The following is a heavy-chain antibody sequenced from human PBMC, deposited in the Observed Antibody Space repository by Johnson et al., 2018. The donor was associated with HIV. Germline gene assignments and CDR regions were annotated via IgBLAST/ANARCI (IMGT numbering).Heavy chain of an antibody. CDR1: GYIFRNYW. CDR2: IYSDGSDT. Sequence: EVQLVESGGGLVQPGGSLRLSCAGSGYIFRNYWMHWVRQAPGKGLVWVARIYSDGSDTAYADSVKGRFTISRDNAKQTLYLQMNSLRDEDTAVYYCATGVGAKTLTDAFDIWGQWTMVTVSS. J-gene: IGHJ3*02. CDR3: ATGVGAKTLTDAFDI. D-gene: IGHD1-26*01. V-gene: IGHV3-74*03.